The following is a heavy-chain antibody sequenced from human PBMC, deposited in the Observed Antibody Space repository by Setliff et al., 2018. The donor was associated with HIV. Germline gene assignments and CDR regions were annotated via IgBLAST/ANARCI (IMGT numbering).Heavy chain of an antibody. D-gene: IGHD3-10*01. J-gene: IGHJ5*02. CDR1: GFTFKNAW. CDR3: TTNLPRPEALRQSGVDP. Sequence: GGSLRLSCAASGFTFKNAWMSWVRQAPGKGLEWVGRIKTKTDGGTTDYAAPVTGRFTISRDDSKNTLYLQMNSLKNEDTAVYYCTTNLPRPEALRQSGVDPWGQGALVTVSS. V-gene: IGHV3-15*01. CDR2: IKTKTDGGTT.